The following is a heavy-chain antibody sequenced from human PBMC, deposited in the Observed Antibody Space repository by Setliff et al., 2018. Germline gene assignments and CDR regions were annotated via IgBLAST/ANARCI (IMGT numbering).Heavy chain of an antibody. CDR2: ISSSSSYI. J-gene: IGHJ6*02. CDR1: GFTFSSYS. Sequence: GGSLRLSCAASGFTFSSYSMNWVRQAPGKGLEWVSSISSSSSYIYYADSVKGRFTISRDNAKNSLYLQMNSLRAEDTAVYYCARDNQGIAAPTDYGMDVWGQGTTVTVSS. V-gene: IGHV3-21*01. D-gene: IGHD6-6*01. CDR3: ARDNQGIAAPTDYGMDV.